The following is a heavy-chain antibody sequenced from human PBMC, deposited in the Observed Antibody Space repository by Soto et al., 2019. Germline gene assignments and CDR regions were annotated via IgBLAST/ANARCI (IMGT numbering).Heavy chain of an antibody. CDR1: GFTFSSYA. D-gene: IGHD3-3*01. CDR2: ISGSGGST. CDR3: AKRGFLSGSYYYYGMDV. J-gene: IGHJ6*02. V-gene: IGHV3-23*01. Sequence: PGGSLRLSCAASGFTFSSYAMSWVRQAPGKGLEWVSAISGSGGSTYYADSVKGRFTISRDNSKNTLYLQMNSLRAEDTAVYYCAKRGFLSGSYYYYGMDVWGQGTTVTVSS.